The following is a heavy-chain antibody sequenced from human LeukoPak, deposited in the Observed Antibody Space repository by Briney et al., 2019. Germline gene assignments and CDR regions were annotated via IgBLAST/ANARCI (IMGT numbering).Heavy chain of an antibody. CDR3: ARGTVTMVDY. Sequence: GGSLRLSCAASGFTVSSNYMSWVRQAPGRGLEWVSVIYSGGSTYYADSVKGRFTISRDNSKNTLFLQMNSLRAGDTAVYYCARGTVTMVDYWGQGILVTVSS. CDR1: GFTVSSNY. V-gene: IGHV3-66*01. D-gene: IGHD3-10*01. CDR2: IYSGGST. J-gene: IGHJ4*02.